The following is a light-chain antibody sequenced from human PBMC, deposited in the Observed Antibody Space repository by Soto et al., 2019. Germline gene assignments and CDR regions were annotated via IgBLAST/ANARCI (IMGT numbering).Light chain of an antibody. V-gene: IGLV2-23*03. Sequence: QSVLTQPASVSGSPGQSITISCTGTSSDVGSYNLVSWYQQHPGKAPNLMIYEGSKRPSGVSNRFSGSKSGNTASLTISGLQAEDEADYYCCSYAGSSTFEVFGGGTKLTVL. CDR2: EGS. CDR1: SSDVGSYNL. CDR3: CSYAGSSTFEV. J-gene: IGLJ2*01.